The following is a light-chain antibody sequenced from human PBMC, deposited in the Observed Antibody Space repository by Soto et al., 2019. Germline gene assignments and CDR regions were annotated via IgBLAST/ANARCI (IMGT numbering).Light chain of an antibody. CDR3: AAWDDSLNGVV. J-gene: IGLJ2*01. V-gene: IGLV1-44*01. CDR1: SSNIGSDA. Sequence: QLVLTQPPSASGTPGQRVTISCSGSSSNIGSDAVNWYQRFPGTAPKLLIYSNNERPSGVPARFSGSKSGTSASLAISGLQSEDEADYYCAAWDDSLNGVVFGGGIKLTVL. CDR2: SNN.